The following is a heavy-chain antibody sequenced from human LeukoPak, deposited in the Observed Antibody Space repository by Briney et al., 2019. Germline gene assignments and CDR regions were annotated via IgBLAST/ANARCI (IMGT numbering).Heavy chain of an antibody. J-gene: IGHJ4*01. CDR1: GFTFGDYA. CDR3: TRDPGYNSNWYFDS. Sequence: GGSLRLSCTASGFTFGDYAMSWVRQAPGKGLEWVGFIRSKAYGGTTEYAASVKGRFTISRDDSKSIAYLQMNSLKTGDTAVYYCTRDPGYNSNWYFDSWGHGTLVTVSS. D-gene: IGHD6-13*01. CDR2: IRSKAYGGTT. V-gene: IGHV3-49*04.